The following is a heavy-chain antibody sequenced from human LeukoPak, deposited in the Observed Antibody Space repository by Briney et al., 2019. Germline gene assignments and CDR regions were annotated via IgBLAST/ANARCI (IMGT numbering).Heavy chain of an antibody. CDR2: INANSGGT. Sequence: ASVKVSCKASVYTFTAYYIHWVRQAPGQGLEWMGWINANSGGTDYAQKFQGRVTMTRDTSLTTAYMELGRLKSDDTAVYYCARDCGYDSQRMNYFDYWGQGTLVTVSS. J-gene: IGHJ4*02. D-gene: IGHD5-12*01. CDR1: VYTFTAYY. V-gene: IGHV1-2*02. CDR3: ARDCGYDSQRMNYFDY.